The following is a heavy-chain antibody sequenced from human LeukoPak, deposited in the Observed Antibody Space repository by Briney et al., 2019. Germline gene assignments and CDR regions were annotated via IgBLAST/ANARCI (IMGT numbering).Heavy chain of an antibody. CDR1: GYTFTDYY. D-gene: IGHD6-19*01. CDR3: ARDGPIAVAVYY. V-gene: IGHV1-2*02. Sequence: ASVKVSCKASGYTFTDYYMHWVRQAPGQGLEWMGWINPKSGGRSYAQRFQGRVTMTRDTSISTAYMELSRLRSDDTAVYYCARDGPIAVAVYYWGQGTLVTVSS. J-gene: IGHJ4*02. CDR2: INPKSGGR.